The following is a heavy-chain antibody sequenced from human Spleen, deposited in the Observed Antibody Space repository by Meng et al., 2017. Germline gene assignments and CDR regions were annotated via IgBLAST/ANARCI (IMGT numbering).Heavy chain of an antibody. CDR3: ATKTTELDN. J-gene: IGHJ4*02. D-gene: IGHD1-1*01. CDR1: GFTFSSYA. Sequence: VQCVECGGGLVQPGGSLRLSCAAYGFTFSSYAMHVVRQAPGKGLEWVSLISGSGGNTYYADSVKGRFTISRDNSKNTLYLQMNSLRAEDTAVYYCATKTTELDNWGQGTLVTVSS. CDR2: ISGSGGNT. V-gene: IGHV3-23*04.